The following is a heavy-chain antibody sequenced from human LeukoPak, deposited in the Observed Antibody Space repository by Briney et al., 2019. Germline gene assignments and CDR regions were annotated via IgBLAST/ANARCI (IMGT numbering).Heavy chain of an antibody. CDR1: GFTFSSYG. Sequence: GGSLRLSCAASGFTFSSYGMSWVRQTPEKGLEWVSSISGSGGSTYYADSAKGRFTISRDNSENTLYMQMNSLRAEDTAIYHCAKARLRITPFDYWGQGTLVTVSS. J-gene: IGHJ4*02. D-gene: IGHD5-24*01. CDR2: ISGSGGST. V-gene: IGHV3-23*01. CDR3: AKARLRITPFDY.